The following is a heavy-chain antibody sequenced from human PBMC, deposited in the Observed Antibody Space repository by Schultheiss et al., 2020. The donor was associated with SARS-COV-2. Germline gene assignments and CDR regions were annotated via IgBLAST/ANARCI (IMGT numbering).Heavy chain of an antibody. CDR2: IYYSGST. D-gene: IGHD2-2*01. Sequence: SETLSLTCTVSGGSISSGGYYWSWIRQHPGKGLEWIGYIYYSGSTYYNPSLKSLVTISVDTSKNQFSLKLSSVTAADTAVYYCASRKVSVPAALPGFDYWGQGTLVTVSS. CDR3: ASRKVSVPAALPGFDY. J-gene: IGHJ4*02. V-gene: IGHV4-31*01. CDR1: GGSISSGGYY.